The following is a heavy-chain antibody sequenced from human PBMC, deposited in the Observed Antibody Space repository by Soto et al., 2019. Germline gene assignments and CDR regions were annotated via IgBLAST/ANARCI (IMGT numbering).Heavy chain of an antibody. CDR1: GGSISSGDYY. CDR2: IYYSGST. Sequence: QVQLQVSGPGLVKPSQTLSLTCTVSGGSISSGDYYWSWIRQPPGKGLEWIGYIYYSGSTYYNPSIKSRVTRPVDTPKNQSALKLSSLTAADTAGYYCASGYYYSNDYWGQGTLVTVSS. CDR3: ASGYYYSNDY. D-gene: IGHD3-22*01. V-gene: IGHV4-30-4*01. J-gene: IGHJ4*02.